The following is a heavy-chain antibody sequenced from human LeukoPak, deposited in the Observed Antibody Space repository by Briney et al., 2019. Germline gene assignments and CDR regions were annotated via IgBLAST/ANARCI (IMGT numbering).Heavy chain of an antibody. J-gene: IGHJ4*02. CDR3: AKDRSHSPTDY. Sequence: PGGSLRLSCAASGLKFSSYGMHWVRQAPGKGLQWVAFIQFDGSNKYYADSVKGRFTISRDNSKNTLYLQMNSLRAEDTAVYYCAKDRSHSPTDYWGQGTLVTVSS. CDR2: IQFDGSNK. D-gene: IGHD4-17*01. V-gene: IGHV3-30*02. CDR1: GLKFSSYG.